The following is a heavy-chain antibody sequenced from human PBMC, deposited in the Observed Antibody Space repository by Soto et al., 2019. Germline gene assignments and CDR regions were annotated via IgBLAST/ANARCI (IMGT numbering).Heavy chain of an antibody. CDR3: AKDLYSSSWNWFDP. CDR2: ISYDGSNK. D-gene: IGHD6-13*01. CDR1: GFTFSSYG. Sequence: LRLSCAASGFTFSSYGMHWVRQAPGKGLEWVAVISYDGSNKYYADSVKGRFTISRDNSKNTLYLQMNSLRAEDTAVYYCAKDLYSSSWNWFDPWGQGTLVTVSS. J-gene: IGHJ5*02. V-gene: IGHV3-30*18.